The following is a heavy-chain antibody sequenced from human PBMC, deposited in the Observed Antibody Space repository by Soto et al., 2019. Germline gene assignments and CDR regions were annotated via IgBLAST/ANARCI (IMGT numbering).Heavy chain of an antibody. J-gene: IGHJ6*02. CDR3: VKDWSGSTCPCLDV. Sequence: EVHLLESGGGLVQPGGSLILACAASGFTFSDYAMTWARQAPGKGLEWVSSISGGDDDTYYADSVKGRFTISRDNSKNTLYLQMNSLRAEDSALYYCVKDWSGSTCPCLDVWGQGTTVTVSS. D-gene: IGHD3-3*01. CDR2: ISGGDDDT. V-gene: IGHV3-23*01. CDR1: GFTFSDYA.